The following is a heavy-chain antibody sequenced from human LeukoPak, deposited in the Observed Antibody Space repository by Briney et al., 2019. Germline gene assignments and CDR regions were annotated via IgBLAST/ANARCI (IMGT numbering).Heavy chain of an antibody. CDR1: GGSISSSSYY. Sequence: SETLSLTCTVSGGSISSSSYYWGWIRQPPGKGLEWIGEINHSGSTNYNPSLKSRVTISVDTSKNQFSLKLSSVTAADTAVYYCARGASIAARPGGWFDPWGQGTLVTVSS. CDR2: INHSGST. D-gene: IGHD6-6*01. V-gene: IGHV4-39*07. J-gene: IGHJ5*02. CDR3: ARGASIAARPGGWFDP.